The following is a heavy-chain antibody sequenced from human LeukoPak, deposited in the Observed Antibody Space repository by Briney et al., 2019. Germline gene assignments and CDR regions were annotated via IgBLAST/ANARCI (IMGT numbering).Heavy chain of an antibody. CDR3: ASLDVVNYHFDY. Sequence: PSETLSLTCTVSGGSISSYYWSWIRQPPGKGLEWIAYIYYSGGTNYNPSLKSRVTISVDTSKNQFSLKLTSVTAADTAVYYCASLDVVNYHFDYWGQGTQVTVSS. D-gene: IGHD5-24*01. J-gene: IGHJ4*02. CDR2: IYYSGGT. CDR1: GGSISSYY. V-gene: IGHV4-59*08.